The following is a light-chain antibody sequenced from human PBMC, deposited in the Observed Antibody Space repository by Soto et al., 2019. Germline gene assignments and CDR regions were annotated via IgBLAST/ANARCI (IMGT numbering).Light chain of an antibody. CDR2: GAS. CDR3: QHYGRSPRI. J-gene: IGKJ4*01. V-gene: IGKV3-20*01. Sequence: EIVLTQSPGTLSLSPGERATLSCRASQSVSSSYLAWYQQKPAQTPRLLIYGASSRATGIPDRFSGSGSGTEFTLTINRLEPEDFAVYYCQHYGRSPRIFGGGTKVEIK. CDR1: QSVSSSY.